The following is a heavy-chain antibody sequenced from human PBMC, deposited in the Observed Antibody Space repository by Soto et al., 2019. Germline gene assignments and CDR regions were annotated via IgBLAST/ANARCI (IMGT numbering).Heavy chain of an antibody. J-gene: IGHJ4*02. CDR1: DDSINSDKYY. Sequence: QLQLQESGPGLVKPSETLSLTCSVSDDSINSDKYYWGWIRQPPGKGLEWIGSIYYRGNGYYNPSLQTRVTISLDQSKSQFSLKLNSVTAADSAVYFCARLEGLATISYYFDFWGPGALVTVSS. CDR2: IYYRGNG. D-gene: IGHD3-9*01. CDR3: ARLEGLATISYYFDF. V-gene: IGHV4-39*01.